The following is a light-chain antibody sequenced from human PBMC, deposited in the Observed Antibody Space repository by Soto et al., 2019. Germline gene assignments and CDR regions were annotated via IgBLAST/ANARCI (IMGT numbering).Light chain of an antibody. Sequence: QSAPTQPASVSGSPGQSITISCAGTSSDVGAYNYVSWYQQHPGKAPKLVIYEVGDRPSGVSYRFSGSKSGNTASLTISGLQAEDEADYYCSSYASSATQLFGGGTKVTVL. CDR3: SSYASSATQL. J-gene: IGLJ3*02. V-gene: IGLV2-14*01. CDR1: SSDVGAYNY. CDR2: EVG.